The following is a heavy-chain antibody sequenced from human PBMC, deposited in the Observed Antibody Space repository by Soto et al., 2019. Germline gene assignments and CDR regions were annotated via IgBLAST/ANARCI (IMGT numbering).Heavy chain of an antibody. CDR3: ASFLPWLVQRDFDY. V-gene: IGHV1-3*01. CDR1: GYTFTSYA. CDR2: INAGNGNT. J-gene: IGHJ4*02. D-gene: IGHD6-19*01. Sequence: ASVKVSCKASGYTFTSYAMHWVRQAPGQRLEWMVWINAGNGNTKYSQKFQGRVTITRDTSASTAYMELSSLRSEDTAVYYCASFLPWLVQRDFDYWGQGTLVTVSS.